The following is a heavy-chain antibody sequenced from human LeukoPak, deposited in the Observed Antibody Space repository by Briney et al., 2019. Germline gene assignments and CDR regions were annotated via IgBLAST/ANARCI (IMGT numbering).Heavy chain of an antibody. CDR2: VNPNSGAT. D-gene: IGHD6-6*01. Sequence: ASVKVSCKASGYTFITYYMHWVRQAPGQGLEWMGWVNPNSGATTYAQKFQGRVTMTRDTSISTAYMELSGLRSDDTAVYYCARGDLVRHYYYMDVWGKGTTVTVSS. V-gene: IGHV1-2*02. J-gene: IGHJ6*03. CDR1: GYTFITYY. CDR3: ARGDLVRHYYYMDV.